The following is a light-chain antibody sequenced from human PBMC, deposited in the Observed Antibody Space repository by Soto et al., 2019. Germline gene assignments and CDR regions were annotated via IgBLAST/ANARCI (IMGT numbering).Light chain of an antibody. V-gene: IGKV3-20*01. CDR2: STS. CDR1: QSVGCSY. Sequence: ENVLTQSPGTLSLSPGERATLSCRASQSVGCSYLAWYQQKPGQAPRLLIYSTSSRATDIPDRFSGSGSGTDFTLTISRLEPEDFAVYYWQQYDSPIWTFGQGTKVEIK. J-gene: IGKJ1*01. CDR3: QQYDSPIWT.